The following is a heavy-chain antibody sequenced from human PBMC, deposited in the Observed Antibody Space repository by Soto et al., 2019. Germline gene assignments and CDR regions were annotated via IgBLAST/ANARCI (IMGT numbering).Heavy chain of an antibody. CDR3: ARQETTVTTIWYFDL. J-gene: IGHJ2*01. CDR1: GGSISSYY. Sequence: QVQLQESGPGLMKPSETLSLTCTVSGGSISSYYWSWIRQPPGKGLEWIGYIYYSGSTNYNPSLKSRVTISVDTSKNQFSLKLSSVTAADTAVYYCARQETTVTTIWYFDLWGRGTLVTVSS. CDR2: IYYSGST. D-gene: IGHD4-17*01. V-gene: IGHV4-59*08.